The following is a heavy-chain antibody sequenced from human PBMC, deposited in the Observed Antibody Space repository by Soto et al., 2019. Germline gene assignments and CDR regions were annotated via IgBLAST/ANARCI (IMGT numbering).Heavy chain of an antibody. CDR2: IYYSGST. Sequence: SETLSLTCTVSGGSISSYYWSWIRQPPGKGLEWIGYIYYSGSTNYNPSLKSRVTISVDTSKNQFSLKLSSVTAADTAVYYCARVERDGYNYFYYFVYWGQGTLVTVSS. D-gene: IGHD5-12*01. CDR3: ARVERDGYNYFYYFVY. CDR1: GGSISSYY. V-gene: IGHV4-59*01. J-gene: IGHJ4*02.